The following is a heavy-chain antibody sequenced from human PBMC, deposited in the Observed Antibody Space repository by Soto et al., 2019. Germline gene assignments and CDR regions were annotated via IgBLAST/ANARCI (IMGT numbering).Heavy chain of an antibody. J-gene: IGHJ4*02. D-gene: IGHD2-2*01. CDR3: ARDIEGGSIGY. V-gene: IGHV3-33*01. Sequence: QVQLVESGGGVVQPGRSLRLSCAASGFTFSSYGMHWVRQAPGKGLEWVAVIWYDGSNKYYADSVKGRFTISRDNSKNTLYLHMNSLRAEDTAVYYCARDIEGGSIGYWGQGTLVTVSS. CDR2: IWYDGSNK. CDR1: GFTFSSYG.